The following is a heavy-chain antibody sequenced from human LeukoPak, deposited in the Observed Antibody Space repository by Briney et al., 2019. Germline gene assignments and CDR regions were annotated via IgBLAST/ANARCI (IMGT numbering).Heavy chain of an antibody. J-gene: IGHJ4*02. D-gene: IGHD2-2*01. CDR2: IIPIFGTA. CDR1: GGTFSSYA. CDR3: AAVVPAVMGYFDY. Sequence: GASVKVSCKASGGTFSSYAISWVRQAPGQGLEWMGGIIPIFGTANYAQKFQGRVTITADESTSTAYMELSSLRSEDTAVYYCAAVVPAVMGYFDYWGQGTLATVSS. V-gene: IGHV1-69*13.